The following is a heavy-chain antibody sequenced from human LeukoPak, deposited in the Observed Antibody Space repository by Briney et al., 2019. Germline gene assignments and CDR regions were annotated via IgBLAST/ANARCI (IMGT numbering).Heavy chain of an antibody. CDR3: AGGYYDVLTGLSWFDP. CDR2: IYYSGST. D-gene: IGHD3-9*01. Sequence: SETLSLTCTVSGGSISSYYWSWIQQPPGKGLEWIGYIYYSGSTNYNPSLKSRVTISVDTSKNQFSLKLRSVTAADTAVYYCAGGYYDVLTGLSWFDPWGQGTLVTVSS. CDR1: GGSISSYY. V-gene: IGHV4-59*01. J-gene: IGHJ5*02.